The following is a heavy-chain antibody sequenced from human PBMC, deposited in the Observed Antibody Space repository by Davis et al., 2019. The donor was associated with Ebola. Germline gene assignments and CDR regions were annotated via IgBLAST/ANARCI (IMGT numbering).Heavy chain of an antibody. CDR1: GFTFSSYA. CDR2: ISGSGGST. CDR3: AKDPAVYYDILTGYYQDDAFDI. J-gene: IGHJ3*02. V-gene: IGHV3-23*01. Sequence: GESLKISCAASGFTFSSYAMSWVRQAPGKGLEWVSAISGSGGSTYYADSVKGRFTISRDNSKNTLYLQMNSLRAEDTAVYYCAKDPAVYYDILTGYYQDDAFDIWGQGTMVTVSS. D-gene: IGHD3-9*01.